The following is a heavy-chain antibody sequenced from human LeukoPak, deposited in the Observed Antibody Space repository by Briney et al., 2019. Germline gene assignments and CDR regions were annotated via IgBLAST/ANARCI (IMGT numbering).Heavy chain of an antibody. CDR1: GGSLSSGSYY. J-gene: IGHJ3*02. V-gene: IGHV4-61*10. D-gene: IGHD3-22*01. CDR2: IYTSGST. Sequence: PSETLSLTCTVSGGSLSSGSYYWSWIRQPAGKGLEWIGHIYTSGSTNYNPSLKSRVTISVDTSKNQFSLKLSSVTAADTAVYYCARGNYYDSRTYYRAFDIWGQGTMVTVSS. CDR3: ARGNYYDSRTYYRAFDI.